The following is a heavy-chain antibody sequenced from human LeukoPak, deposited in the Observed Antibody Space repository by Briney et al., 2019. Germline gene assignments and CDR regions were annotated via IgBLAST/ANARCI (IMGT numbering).Heavy chain of an antibody. J-gene: IGHJ3*02. CDR2: IYTSGST. CDR3: ARKVATADAFDI. CDR1: GGSNSSYY. V-gene: IGHV4-4*09. D-gene: IGHD5-12*01. Sequence: PSETLSLTCTVSGGSNSSYYWSWIRQPPGKGLEWIGYIYTSGSTNYNPSLKSRVTISVDTSKNQFSLKLSSVTAADTAVYYCARKVATADAFDIWGQGTMVTVSS.